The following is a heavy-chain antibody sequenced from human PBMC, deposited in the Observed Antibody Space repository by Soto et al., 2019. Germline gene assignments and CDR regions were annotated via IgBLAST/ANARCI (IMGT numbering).Heavy chain of an antibody. J-gene: IGHJ4*02. V-gene: IGHV3-15*07. CDR3: TTDPPARYTWNYLFDY. D-gene: IGHD1-7*01. CDR2: IKSKTDGGTT. Sequence: EVQLVDSGGGLVKPGGSLRLSCAASGFTFSNAWMNWVRQAPGKGLEWVGRIKSKTDGGTTDYAAPVKGRFTISRDDSKNRVYLQMNSLKTEDTAVYYCTTDPPARYTWNYLFDYWGQGTLVIVSS. CDR1: GFTFSNAW.